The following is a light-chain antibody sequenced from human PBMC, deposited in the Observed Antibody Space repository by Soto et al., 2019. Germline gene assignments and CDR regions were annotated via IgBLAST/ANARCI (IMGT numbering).Light chain of an antibody. CDR1: SSDVCGYHY. Sequence: QSALTQPASVSGSPGQSITISCTGTSSDVCGYHYVSWYQHHPGKAPKLMIYEVSNRPSGVSNRFSGSKSGNTASLTISGLQAEDEDDDYCSSYTSSSTLVFGGGTQLTV. CDR3: SSYTSSSTLV. CDR2: EVS. V-gene: IGLV2-14*01. J-gene: IGLJ2*01.